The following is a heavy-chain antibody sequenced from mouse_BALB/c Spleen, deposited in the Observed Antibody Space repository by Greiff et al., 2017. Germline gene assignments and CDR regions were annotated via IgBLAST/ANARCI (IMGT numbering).Heavy chain of an antibody. Sequence: DVKLVESGGGLVQPGGSRKLSCAASGFTFSSFGMHWVRQAPEKGLEWVAYISSGSSTIYYADTVKGRFTISRDNPKNTLFLQMTSLRSEDTAMYYCARRVTRGGYAMDYWGQGTSVTVSS. CDR3: ARRVTRGGYAMDY. CDR1: GFTFSSFG. V-gene: IGHV5-17*02. CDR2: ISSGSSTI. J-gene: IGHJ4*01. D-gene: IGHD2-2*01.